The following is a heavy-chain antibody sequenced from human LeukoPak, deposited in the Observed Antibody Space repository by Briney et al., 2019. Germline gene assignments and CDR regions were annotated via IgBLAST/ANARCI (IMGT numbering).Heavy chain of an antibody. CDR2: ITDNGVST. D-gene: IGHD3-10*01. CDR1: GFTFSSYE. Sequence: GGSLRLSCVDSGFTFSSYEMNWVRQAPGKGLEWVSSITDNGVSTYYADSVKGRFTISRDNSKNMLYLQMNSLRAEDTALYYCAKDLRVHWGQGTLVTVSS. CDR3: AKDLRVH. J-gene: IGHJ4*02. V-gene: IGHV3-23*01.